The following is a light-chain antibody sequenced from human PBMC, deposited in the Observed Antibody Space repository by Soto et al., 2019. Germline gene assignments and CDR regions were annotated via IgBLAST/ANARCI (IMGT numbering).Light chain of an antibody. CDR1: SSNIGDSP. V-gene: IGLV1-44*01. Sequence: QSAVTQTPSASGTPGQRVTISCSGSSSNIGDSPVDWYQQVPGAAPKLLIYSTNQRPSGVPDRFSGSKSGTSASLAISGLQSEDEAEYFCAVWIGSLNTVVFGGGTKVTVL. J-gene: IGLJ2*01. CDR2: STN. CDR3: AVWIGSLNTVV.